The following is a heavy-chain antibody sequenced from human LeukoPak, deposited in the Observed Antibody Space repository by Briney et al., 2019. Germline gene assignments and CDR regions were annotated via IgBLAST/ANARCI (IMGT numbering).Heavy chain of an antibody. D-gene: IGHD6-13*01. CDR2: ISYDGSNK. V-gene: IGHV3-30*18. J-gene: IGHJ4*02. Sequence: GGSLRLSCAASGFTFSSYGMHWVRQAPGKGLEWVAVISYDGSNKYYADSVKGRFTISRDNSKNTLYLQMNSLRAEDTAVYYCAKESLVAAAGYFDYWGQGTLVTVSS. CDR1: GFTFSSYG. CDR3: AKESLVAAAGYFDY.